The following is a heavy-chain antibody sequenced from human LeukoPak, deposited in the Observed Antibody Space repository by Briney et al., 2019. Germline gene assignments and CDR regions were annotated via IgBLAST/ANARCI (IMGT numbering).Heavy chain of an antibody. CDR2: ISYDGSNK. V-gene: IGHV3-30*03. J-gene: IGHJ5*02. CDR1: GFTFSSYG. CDR3: ARGVGKNPNWFDP. D-gene: IGHD1-26*01. Sequence: GRSLRLSCAASGFTFSSYGMHWVRQAPGKGLEWVAVISYDGSNKYYADSVKGRFTISRDNSKNSLYLQMNSLRAEDTAVYYCARGVGKNPNWFDPWGQGTLVTVSS.